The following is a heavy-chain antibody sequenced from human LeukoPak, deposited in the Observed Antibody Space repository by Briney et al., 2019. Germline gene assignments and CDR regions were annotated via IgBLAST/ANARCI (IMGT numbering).Heavy chain of an antibody. D-gene: IGHD3-3*01. CDR2: IYSGGST. CDR1: GFTVSSNY. CDR3: AKGYYDFWSGSQAFDI. Sequence: GGSLRLSCAASGFTVSSNYMSWVRQAPGKGLEWVSVIYSGGSTYYADSVKGRFTISRDNSKNTLYLQMNSLRAEDTAVYYCAKGYYDFWSGSQAFDIWGQGTMVTVSS. V-gene: IGHV3-53*05. J-gene: IGHJ3*02.